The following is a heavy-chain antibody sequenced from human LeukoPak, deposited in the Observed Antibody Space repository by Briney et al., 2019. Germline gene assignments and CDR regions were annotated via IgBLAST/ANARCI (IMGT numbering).Heavy chain of an antibody. Sequence: ASVKVSCKASGYTFTSYGISWVRQAPGQGLEWMGWISAYNGNTNYAQKLQGRVTMTTDTSTSTAYMELRSLRSDDTAVYYCARDPPGSIIVVVPAAGLVHFDYWGQGTLVTVSS. D-gene: IGHD2-2*01. CDR2: ISAYNGNT. V-gene: IGHV1-18*01. CDR3: ARDPPGSIIVVVPAAGLVHFDY. J-gene: IGHJ4*02. CDR1: GYTFTSYG.